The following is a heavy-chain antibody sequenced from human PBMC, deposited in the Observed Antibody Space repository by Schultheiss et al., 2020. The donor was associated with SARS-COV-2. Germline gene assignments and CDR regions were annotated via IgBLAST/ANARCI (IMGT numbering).Heavy chain of an antibody. CDR2: ISWNSGSI. J-gene: IGHJ4*02. Sequence: GESLKISCAASGFTFSNAWMSWVRQAPGKGLEWVSGISWNSGSIGYADSVKGRFTISRDNAKNSLYLQMNSLRAEDTAVYYCELVEQPGWGQGTLVTVSS. CDR1: GFTFSNAW. V-gene: IGHV3-48*04. D-gene: IGHD6-13*01. CDR3: ELVEQPG.